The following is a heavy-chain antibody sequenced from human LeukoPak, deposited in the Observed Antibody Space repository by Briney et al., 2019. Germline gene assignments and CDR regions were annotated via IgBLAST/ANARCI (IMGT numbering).Heavy chain of an antibody. V-gene: IGHV4-59*01. CDR2: IYYSGST. J-gene: IGHJ6*02. CDR1: GGSISSYY. Sequence: PSETLSLTCTVSGGSISSYYWSWIRQPPGKGLEWIGYIYYSGSTNYNPSLKSRVTISVDTSKNQFSLKLSSVTAADTAVYYCARGVPFFGFLESAFNSGYYYYYGMDVWGQGTTVTVSS. CDR3: ARGVPFFGFLESAFNSGYYYYYGMDV. D-gene: IGHD3-3*01.